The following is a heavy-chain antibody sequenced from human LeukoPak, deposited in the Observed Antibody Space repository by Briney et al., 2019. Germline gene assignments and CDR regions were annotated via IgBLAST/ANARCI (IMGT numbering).Heavy chain of an antibody. V-gene: IGHV1-8*03. CDR2: MNPNSGNT. CDR1: GYTFTSYD. Sequence: ASVKVSCKASGYTFTSYDINWVRQATGQGLKWMGWMNPNSGNTGYAQKFQGRVTITRNTSISTAYMELSSLRSEDTAVYYCARASAYGDYGFDPWGQGTLVTVSS. J-gene: IGHJ5*02. D-gene: IGHD4-17*01. CDR3: ARASAYGDYGFDP.